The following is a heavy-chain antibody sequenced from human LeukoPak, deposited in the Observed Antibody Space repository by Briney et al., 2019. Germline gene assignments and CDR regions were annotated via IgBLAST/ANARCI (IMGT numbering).Heavy chain of an antibody. J-gene: IGHJ4*02. Sequence: SETVSLICTVSGRSINTYYWSCIRQPPGKGLEWIGYISYSGSRNYNPSLKSRVTISVDTSKNQISLNLRSVTAADTAVYYCARVQESQIDYCFDYWGQGTLVTVSS. CDR3: ARVQESQIDYCFDY. V-gene: IGHV4-59*01. CDR1: GRSINTYY. CDR2: ISYSGSR. D-gene: IGHD3-9*01.